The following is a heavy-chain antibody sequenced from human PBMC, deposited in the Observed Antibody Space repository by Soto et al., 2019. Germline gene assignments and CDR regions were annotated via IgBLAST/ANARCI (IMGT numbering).Heavy chain of an antibody. CDR2: ISSSSSYI. J-gene: IGHJ6*04. CDR1: GFTFSSYS. CDR3: ARDGVVAYYDFCSAYLHYGLAV. V-gene: IGHV3-21*01. Sequence: GGSLRLSCAASGFTFSSYSMNWVRQAPGKGLEWVSSISSSSSYIYYADSVKGRFTISRDNAKNSLYLQMNSLRAEDTAVYYCARDGVVAYYDFCSAYLHYGLAVWGKGTTVTVSS. D-gene: IGHD3-3*01.